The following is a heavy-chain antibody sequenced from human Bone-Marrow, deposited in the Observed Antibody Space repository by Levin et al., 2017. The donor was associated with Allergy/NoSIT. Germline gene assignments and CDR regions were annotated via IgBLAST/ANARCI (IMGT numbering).Heavy chain of an antibody. J-gene: IGHJ5*02. CDR2: ITWNGGDT. V-gene: IGHV3-43*01. D-gene: IGHD5-12*01. CDR3: AKAYSGYDWWFDP. CDR1: GFSFGDYT. Sequence: GESLKISCAASGFSFGDYTMHWVRQTPGKGLEWVSLITWNGGDTYYADSVEGRFTISRDNSKNSLYLQMNSLRIEDTALYYCAKAYSGYDWWFDPWGQGTLVTVSS.